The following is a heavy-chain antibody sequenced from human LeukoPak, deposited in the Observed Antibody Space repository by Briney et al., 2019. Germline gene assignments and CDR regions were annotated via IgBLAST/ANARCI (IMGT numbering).Heavy chain of an antibody. V-gene: IGHV4-59*08. J-gene: IGHJ5*01. CDR2: VYYTGST. CDR1: GGSFSNYY. D-gene: IGHD5-12*01. CDR3: AGGLSIVATFFGS. Sequence: SETLSLTCAVYGGSFSNYYWTWIRQAPGKGLEWIGYVYYTGSTDYNPSLKSRVTMSLDTSKNQFSLKLTSVTAADTAVYYCAGGLSIVATFFGSWGQGTLVTVSS.